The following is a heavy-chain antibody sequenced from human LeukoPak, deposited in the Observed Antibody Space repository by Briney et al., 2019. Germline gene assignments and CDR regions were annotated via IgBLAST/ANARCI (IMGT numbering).Heavy chain of an antibody. CDR1: GGSISSYY. CDR2: IYYSGST. CDR3: ARVGDIVVVPAAVYFDY. V-gene: IGHV4-59*01. D-gene: IGHD2-2*01. Sequence: SETLSLTCTVSGGSISSYYWSWIRQPPGKGLEWIGYIYYSGSTNYNPSLKSRVTISVDTSKSQFSLKLSSVTAADTAVYYCARVGDIVVVPAAVYFDYWGQGALVTVSS. J-gene: IGHJ4*02.